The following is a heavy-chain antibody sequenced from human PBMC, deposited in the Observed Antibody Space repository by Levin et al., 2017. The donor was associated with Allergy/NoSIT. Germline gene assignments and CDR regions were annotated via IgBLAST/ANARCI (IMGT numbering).Heavy chain of an antibody. J-gene: IGHJ6*02. CDR1: GFTFSSYS. CDR3: ARGPGVLWFGELLSSPRGFEHYYYYGMDV. Sequence: PGGSLRLSCAASGFTFSSYSMNWVRQAPGKGLEWVSSISSSSSYIYYADSVKGRFTISRDNAKNSLYLQMNSLRAEDTAVYYCARGPGVLWFGELLSSPRGFEHYYYYGMDVWGQGTTVTVSS. V-gene: IGHV3-21*01. CDR2: ISSSSSYI. D-gene: IGHD3-10*01.